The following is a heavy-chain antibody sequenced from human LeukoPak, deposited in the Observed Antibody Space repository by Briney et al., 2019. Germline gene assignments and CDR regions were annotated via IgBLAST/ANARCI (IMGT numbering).Heavy chain of an antibody. Sequence: GGSLRLSCAASGFIFSSYGMHWVRQAPGKGLEWVAVIWYDGSNEYHADSMKGRFTISRDNSKNTLFLQMNRLRIEDTAVYYCARYGGDYAPWGFGYWGQGTLVTVSS. CDR1: GFIFSSYG. J-gene: IGHJ4*02. CDR2: IWYDGSNE. D-gene: IGHD4-17*01. V-gene: IGHV3-33*03. CDR3: ARYGGDYAPWGFGY.